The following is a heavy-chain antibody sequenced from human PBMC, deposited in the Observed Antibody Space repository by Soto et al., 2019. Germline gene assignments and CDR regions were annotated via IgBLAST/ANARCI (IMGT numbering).Heavy chain of an antibody. V-gene: IGHV4-59*08. Sequence: SETLSLTCTVSGGSISSYYWSWIRQPPGKGLEWIGYIYYSGITNYNPSLKSRVTISVDTSKNQFSLKLSSVTAADTAVYYCARLMTTVTNDAFDIWGQGTIVTVSS. CDR2: IYYSGIT. D-gene: IGHD4-17*01. CDR1: GGSISSYY. CDR3: ARLMTTVTNDAFDI. J-gene: IGHJ3*02.